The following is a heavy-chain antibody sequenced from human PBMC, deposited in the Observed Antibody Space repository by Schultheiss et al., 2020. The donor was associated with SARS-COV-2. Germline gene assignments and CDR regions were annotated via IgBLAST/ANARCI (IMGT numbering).Heavy chain of an antibody. V-gene: IGHV3-7*01. J-gene: IGHJ5*02. CDR1: GFTFSSYW. CDR3: ARVNHRGGNWFDP. D-gene: IGHD3-10*01. Sequence: GGSLRLSCTASGFTFSSYWMTWVRQAPGKGLEWVANIKQDGSGKYYVDYVKGRFTISRDNAKNSLYLQMDSLRAEDTALYYCARVNHRGGNWFDPWGQGTLVTVPQ. CDR2: IKQDGSGK.